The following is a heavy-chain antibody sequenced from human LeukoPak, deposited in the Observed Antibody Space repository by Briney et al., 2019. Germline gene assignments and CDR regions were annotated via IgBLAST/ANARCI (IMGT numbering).Heavy chain of an antibody. J-gene: IGHJ1*01. Sequence: SETLSLTCTVSGGSISSYYWSWIRQPPGKGLEWIGSIYYSGSTYYNPSLKSRVTISVDTSKNQFSLKLSSVTAADTAVYYCARRGSGWYSYFQHWGQGTLVTVSS. CDR2: IYYSGST. D-gene: IGHD6-19*01. CDR1: GGSISSYY. V-gene: IGHV4-39*01. CDR3: ARRGSGWYSYFQH.